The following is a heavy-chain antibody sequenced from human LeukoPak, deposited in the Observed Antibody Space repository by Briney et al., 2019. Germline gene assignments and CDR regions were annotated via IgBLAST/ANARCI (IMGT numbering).Heavy chain of an antibody. CDR1: EFTFSSYW. J-gene: IGHJ4*02. CDR2: INEAGVEQ. Sequence: PGGSLRLSCEASEFTFSSYWMHWVRQPPGKGLEWVANINEAGVEQYHVDSVKGRFTSFRDNAKNSLYLQMNNLRAEDTAVYYCARELSRTGAFAYWGQGTLVTVSS. D-gene: IGHD3-10*01. V-gene: IGHV3-7*03. CDR3: ARELSRTGAFAY.